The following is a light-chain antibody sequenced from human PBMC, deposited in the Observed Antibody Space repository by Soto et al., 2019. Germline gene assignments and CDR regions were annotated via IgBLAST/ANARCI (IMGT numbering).Light chain of an antibody. CDR2: GAS. Sequence: EIVMTQSPATLSVSPVERATLSCRASQSVSSNLAWYQQKPGQAPRLLIYGASTRATGIPARFSGSGSGTEFTLTISSLQSEDFAVYYCQQYNNWPGTFGQGTKVDI. CDR1: QSVSSN. V-gene: IGKV3-15*01. CDR3: QQYNNWPGT. J-gene: IGKJ1*01.